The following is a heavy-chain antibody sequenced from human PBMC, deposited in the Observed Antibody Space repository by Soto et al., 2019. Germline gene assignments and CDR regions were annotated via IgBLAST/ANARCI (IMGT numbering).Heavy chain of an antibody. J-gene: IGHJ6*02. D-gene: IGHD3-3*01. CDR1: GFTVSSNY. CDR2: IYSGGST. Sequence: GGSLRLSCAASGFTVSSNYMSWVRQAPGKGLEWVSVIYSGGSTYYSDSVKGRFTISRDNSKNTLYLQMNSLRAEDTAVYYCARDAYWSGYYYPIYSYYGMDVWGQGTTVTVSS. V-gene: IGHV3-66*01. CDR3: ARDAYWSGYYYPIYSYYGMDV.